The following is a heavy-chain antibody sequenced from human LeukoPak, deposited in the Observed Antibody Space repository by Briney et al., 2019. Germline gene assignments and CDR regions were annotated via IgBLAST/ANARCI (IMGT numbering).Heavy chain of an antibody. D-gene: IGHD3-22*01. V-gene: IGHV4-59*08. J-gene: IGHJ1*01. CDR3: ARHSKYYYDSSGSYVGYFQH. Sequence: SETLSLTCTVPGGSVSVYYWSWIRQPPGKGLEWIGYIYYSGSTNYNPSLKSRVTISVDTSKNQFSLKLSSVTAADTAVYYCARHSKYYYDSSGSYVGYFQHWGQGTLVTVSS. CDR2: IYYSGST. CDR1: GGSVSVYY.